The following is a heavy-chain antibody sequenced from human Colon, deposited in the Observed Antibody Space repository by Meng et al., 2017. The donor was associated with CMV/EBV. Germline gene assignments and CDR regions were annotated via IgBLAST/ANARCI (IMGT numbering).Heavy chain of an antibody. CDR1: GITVSSNY. J-gene: IGHJ6*02. V-gene: IGHV3-66*02. D-gene: IGHD2-15*01. CDR3: AKDSLRSGGSYGMDV. Sequence: GESLKISCADSGITVSSNYMSWVRQAPGKGLEWVSLIYSGGTTYYADSVKGRFTISRDKSKNTLHLQMNSLRPEDTAVYYCAKDSLRSGGSYGMDVWGHGTTVTVSS. CDR2: IYSGGTT.